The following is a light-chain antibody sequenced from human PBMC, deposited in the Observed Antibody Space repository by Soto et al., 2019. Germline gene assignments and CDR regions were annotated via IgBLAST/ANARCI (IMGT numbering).Light chain of an antibody. J-gene: IGLJ1*01. CDR1: SSDVGGYNY. V-gene: IGLV2-14*01. Sequence: QSALTQPASVSGSPGQSITISCTGTSSDVGGYNYVSWYQQHPGTAPKLMIYEVSNRPSGVSNRFSGSKSDNTASLTISGRQAEDEADYYCSSYTGSSTIFGTGTKVTVL. CDR3: SSYTGSSTI. CDR2: EVS.